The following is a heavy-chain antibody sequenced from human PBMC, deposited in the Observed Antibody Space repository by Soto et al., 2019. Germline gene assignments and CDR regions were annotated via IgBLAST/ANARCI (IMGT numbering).Heavy chain of an antibody. V-gene: IGHV1-18*01. CDR2: ISLYSDGT. J-gene: IGHJ5*02. Sequence: QVPLVPSGGEVKRPGASVKVSCKTSGYTFSNYGITWVRQAPGQPLEWLGWISLYSDGTNYAEKFQGRVSMTTDTSTTTAYMELMSPRSVDTAIYYCARVVPGAGAWFGPCGEVTLVTVSS. D-gene: IGHD2-2*01. CDR3: ARVVPGAGAWFGP. CDR1: GYTFSNYG.